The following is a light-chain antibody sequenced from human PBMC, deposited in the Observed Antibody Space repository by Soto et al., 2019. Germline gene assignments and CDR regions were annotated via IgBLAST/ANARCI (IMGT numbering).Light chain of an antibody. V-gene: IGKV3-20*01. J-gene: IGKJ5*01. Sequence: EVELTQSPGTLSSSPGERATISCRASQSLTNSFIAWYQQRPGQAPRLLIYDTSSSARSSPDRFCGGRSATNFSLPTSRLVTEDFAVSYCHQYYTAEIIFGQGTRLEIK. CDR1: QSLTNSF. CDR2: DTS. CDR3: HQYYTAEII.